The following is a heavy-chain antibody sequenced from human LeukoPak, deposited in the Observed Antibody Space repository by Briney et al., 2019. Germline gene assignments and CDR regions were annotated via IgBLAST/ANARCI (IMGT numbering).Heavy chain of an antibody. CDR3: AKVETSLFYDS. D-gene: IGHD2-21*02. J-gene: IGHJ5*01. Sequence: GGSLRLSCAASGFTFSSYSMNWVRQAPGKGLEWVSSISSSSSYVYYADSVKGRFTISRGNAKNSLYLQMNSLRAEDTAVYYCAKVETSLFYDSWGQGTLVTVSP. V-gene: IGHV3-21*04. CDR2: ISSSSSYV. CDR1: GFTFSSYS.